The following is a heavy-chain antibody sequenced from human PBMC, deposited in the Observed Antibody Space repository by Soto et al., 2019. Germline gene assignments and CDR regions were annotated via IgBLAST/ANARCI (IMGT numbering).Heavy chain of an antibody. CDR1: GFTFSSYW. J-gene: IGHJ6*02. D-gene: IGHD2-15*01. Sequence: EVRLVESGGGLVQPGGSLRLSCAASGFTFSSYWMHWVRQAPGKGLVWVSRINNDGSGTHYADSVKGRFTISRDNAKNTLHLKMNRLRAVDTAVYYCARETVAVVYGMDVWGQGTRVTVSS. CDR3: ARETVAVVYGMDV. V-gene: IGHV3-74*01. CDR2: INNDGSGT.